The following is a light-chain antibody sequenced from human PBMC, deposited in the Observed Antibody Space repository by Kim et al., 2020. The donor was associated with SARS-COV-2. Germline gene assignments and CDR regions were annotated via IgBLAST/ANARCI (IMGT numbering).Light chain of an antibody. CDR3: QQYNNWPPYS. CDR2: GAY. V-gene: IGKV3-15*01. CDR1: QSVSSN. J-gene: IGKJ2*03. Sequence: VCRGERANLSCGASQSVSSNLAGYEQNPGKAPRLLIYGAYTRESGSPTRISGSGSGTEFTLTINSLQSEDFAVYYCQQYNNWPPYSFSQETKLEI.